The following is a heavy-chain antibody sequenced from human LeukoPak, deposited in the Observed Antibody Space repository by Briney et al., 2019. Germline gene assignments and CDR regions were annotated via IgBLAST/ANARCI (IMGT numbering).Heavy chain of an antibody. V-gene: IGHV1-69*13. CDR2: IIPIFGTA. CDR3: ARPYDSRGYTYGVDV. Sequence: ASVKVSCKASGGTFISYAISWVRQAPGQGLEWMGGIIPIFGTANYAQKFQGRVTIIADESTSTAYMELSSLRSEDTAVYYCARPYDSRGYTYGVDVWGQGTTVTVSS. J-gene: IGHJ6*02. D-gene: IGHD3-22*01. CDR1: GGTFISYA.